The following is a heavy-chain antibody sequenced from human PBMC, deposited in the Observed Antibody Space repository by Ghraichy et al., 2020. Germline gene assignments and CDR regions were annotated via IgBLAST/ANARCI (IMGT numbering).Heavy chain of an antibody. CDR3: ARYDTQIGWFDP. J-gene: IGHJ5*02. V-gene: IGHV3-48*04. D-gene: IGHD3-16*01. Sequence: GESLNISCAVSGFTFSSYSMNWVRQAPGKGLEWVSYISSTSGTMYYADSVKGRFTIYRDNAKNSLYLQMNSLRAEDTAVYYCARYDTQIGWFDPWGQGTLVTVSS. CDR1: GFTFSSYS. CDR2: ISSTSGTM.